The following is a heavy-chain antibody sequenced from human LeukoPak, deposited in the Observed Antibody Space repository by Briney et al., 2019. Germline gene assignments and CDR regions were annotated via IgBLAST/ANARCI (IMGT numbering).Heavy chain of an antibody. Sequence: SETLSLTCTVSGGSISSYYWNWIRQPPGKGVEWLGYIYYSESTNYNPSLKSRVTTSVDTSKNQFSLKLSSVTAADTAVYYCARERLGYYDRSGLDYWGQGTLVTVSS. CDR1: GGSISSYY. CDR2: IYYSEST. V-gene: IGHV4-59*01. D-gene: IGHD3-22*01. J-gene: IGHJ4*02. CDR3: ARERLGYYDRSGLDY.